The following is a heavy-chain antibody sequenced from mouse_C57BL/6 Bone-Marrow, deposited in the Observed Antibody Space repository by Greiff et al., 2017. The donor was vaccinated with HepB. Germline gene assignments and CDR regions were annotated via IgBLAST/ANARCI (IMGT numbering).Heavy chain of an antibody. CDR2: ISYDGSN. Sequence: EVQLVESRPGLVKPSQSLSLTCSVTGYSITSGYYWNWIRQFPGNKLEWMGYISYDGSNNYNPSLKNRISITRDTSKNQFFLKLNSVTTEDTATYYCAREEGLTGTDFDYWGQGTTLTVSS. J-gene: IGHJ2*01. CDR1: GYSITSGYY. D-gene: IGHD4-1*01. V-gene: IGHV3-6*01. CDR3: AREEGLTGTDFDY.